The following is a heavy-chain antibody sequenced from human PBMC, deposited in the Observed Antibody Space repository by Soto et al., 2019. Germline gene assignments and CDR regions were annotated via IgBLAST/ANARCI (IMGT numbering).Heavy chain of an antibody. CDR3: ATLVVPAAIKNYYYYGMDA. CDR2: FDPEDGET. D-gene: IGHD2-2*01. CDR1: GYTLTELS. Sequence: ASVKVSCKVSGYTLTELSMHWVRQAPGKGLEWMGGFDPEDGETIYAQKFQGRVTMTEDTSTDTAYMELSSLRSEDTAVYYCATLVVPAAIKNYYYYGMDAWGQGTTVTVSS. V-gene: IGHV1-24*01. J-gene: IGHJ6*02.